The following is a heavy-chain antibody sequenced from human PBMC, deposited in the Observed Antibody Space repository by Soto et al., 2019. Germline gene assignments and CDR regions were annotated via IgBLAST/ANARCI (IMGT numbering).Heavy chain of an antibody. D-gene: IGHD3-22*01. CDR2: IYYSGDT. CDR1: GGSISSAGYY. CDR3: ARGPEYHFDNSGFKY. J-gene: IGHJ4*02. V-gene: IGHV4-31*03. Sequence: SETLSLTCTVSGGSISSAGYYWSWVRQHPGKGLEWIGYIYYSGDTNYNPSLKSRVSMSVDTSKNQFSLKLRSVTAADTAVYYCARGPEYHFDNSGFKYWGQGTPVTVSS.